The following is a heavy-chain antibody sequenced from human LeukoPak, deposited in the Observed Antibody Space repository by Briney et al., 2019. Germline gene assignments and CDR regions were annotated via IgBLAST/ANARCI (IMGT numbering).Heavy chain of an antibody. D-gene: IGHD4-11*01. CDR2: FYYSGTS. V-gene: IGHV4-59*01. Sequence: SETLSLTCTVSGDSISTYSWSWLRQSPGKGLEWIGYFYYSGTSNYNPSLEGRVTMSVDTSKNKFFLKLTSVTAADTAIYYCARGDRNYPNWFDPWGQGTLVTVSS. CDR1: GDSISTYS. CDR3: ARGDRNYPNWFDP. J-gene: IGHJ5*02.